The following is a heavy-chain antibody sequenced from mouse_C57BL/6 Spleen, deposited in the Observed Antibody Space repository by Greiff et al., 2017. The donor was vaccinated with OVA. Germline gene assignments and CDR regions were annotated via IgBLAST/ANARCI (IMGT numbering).Heavy chain of an antibody. V-gene: IGHV1-5*01. Sequence: EVQLQQSGTVLARPGASVKMSCKTSGYTFTSYWMHWVKQRPGPGLEWIGAIYPGNSDTSYNQKFKGKATLTAVTSASTAYMELSSLTNEDSAVYYCTREGGYYVDYWGQGTTLTVSS. J-gene: IGHJ2*01. CDR2: IYPGNSDT. D-gene: IGHD1-1*02. CDR1: GYTFTSYW. CDR3: TREGGYYVDY.